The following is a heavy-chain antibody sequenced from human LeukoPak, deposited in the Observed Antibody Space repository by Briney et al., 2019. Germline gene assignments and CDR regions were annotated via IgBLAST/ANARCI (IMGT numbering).Heavy chain of an antibody. J-gene: IGHJ3*02. V-gene: IGHV4-59*01. CDR3: ASFPSFGGAFDI. CDR2: IYYSGST. D-gene: IGHD3-3*01. CDR1: GGSITDYY. Sequence: PSETLSLTCTVSGGSITDYYWSWIRQAPGKGLDWIGSIYYSGSTNCNPSLRSRVTLSVDTSKNQFSLRLTSVTAADTAVYFCASFPSFGGAFDIWGQGTMVTVSS.